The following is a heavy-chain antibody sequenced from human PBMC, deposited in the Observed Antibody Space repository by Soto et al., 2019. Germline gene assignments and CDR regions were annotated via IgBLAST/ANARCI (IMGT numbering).Heavy chain of an antibody. CDR1: GYTFTSYG. D-gene: IGHD4-17*01. CDR2: ISAYNGNT. CDR3: ARVPFDDYPPYYYYMDV. J-gene: IGHJ6*03. V-gene: IGHV1-18*01. Sequence: QVQLVQSGAEVKTPGASVKVSCKASGYTFTSYGISWVRQAPGQGLEWMGWISAYNGNTNYAQQLHGRVTMTTDTSTSTAYMELRSLGSDDTAVYYCARVPFDDYPPYYYYMDVWGKGTTVTVSS.